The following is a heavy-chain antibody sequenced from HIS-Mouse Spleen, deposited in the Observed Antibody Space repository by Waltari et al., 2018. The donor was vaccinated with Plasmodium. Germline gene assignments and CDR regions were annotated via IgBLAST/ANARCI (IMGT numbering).Heavy chain of an antibody. CDR2: IKQDGSEK. D-gene: IGHD6-13*01. V-gene: IGHV3-7*01. J-gene: IGHJ2*01. CDR1: GYHFSSYW. CDR3: ASSWYWYFDL. Sequence: EVQLVESGGGLVPPGGSLRLYCPDSGYHFSSYWMSWVRQAQGNGLEGGANIKQDGSEKYYVDAVKGRFTISRDNAKNSLYLQMNSLRAEDTAVYYCASSWYWYFDLWGRGTLVTVSS.